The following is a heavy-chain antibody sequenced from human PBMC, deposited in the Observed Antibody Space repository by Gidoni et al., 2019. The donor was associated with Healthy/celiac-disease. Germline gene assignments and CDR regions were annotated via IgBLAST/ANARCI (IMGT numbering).Heavy chain of an antibody. D-gene: IGHD2-2*01. J-gene: IGHJ6*02. CDR2: ISGSGGST. CDR3: AKEFIPDIVVVPAAIKYYYYYGMDV. V-gene: IGHV3-23*01. CDR1: GFPFSSYA. Sequence: EVQLLESGGGLVQPGGSLRLSCAASGFPFSSYAMSWVRQAPGKGLEWGSAISGSGGSTYYADSVKGRFTISRDNSKNTLYLQMNSLRAEDTAVYYCAKEFIPDIVVVPAAIKYYYYYGMDVWGQGTTVTVSS.